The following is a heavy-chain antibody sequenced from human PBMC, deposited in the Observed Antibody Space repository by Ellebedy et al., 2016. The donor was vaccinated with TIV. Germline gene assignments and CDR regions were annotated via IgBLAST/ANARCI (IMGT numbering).Heavy chain of an antibody. Sequence: PGGSLRLSCAASGFTFSGHYMRWFRQAPGKGPEWVSYISYSGDLMYYADSVKGRFTTSRDNAGNSLYLQMNSLRAEETAVYYCARLGVIAAAGASDYWGQGTLVIVSS. J-gene: IGHJ4*02. CDR2: ISYSGDLM. CDR3: ARLGVIAAAGASDY. CDR1: GFTFSGHY. V-gene: IGHV3-11*01. D-gene: IGHD6-13*01.